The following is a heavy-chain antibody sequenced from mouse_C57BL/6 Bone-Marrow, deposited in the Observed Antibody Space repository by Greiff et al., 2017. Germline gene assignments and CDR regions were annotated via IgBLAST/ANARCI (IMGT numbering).Heavy chain of an antibody. J-gene: IGHJ3*01. D-gene: IGHD1-1*01. CDR3: AIYYYGSGYVAWFAY. V-gene: IGHV1-63*01. CDR2: IYPGGGDT. CDR1: GYTFTNYW. Sequence: QVQLQQSGAELVRPGTSVKMSCKASGYTFTNYWIGWAKQRPGHGLEWIGDIYPGGGDTNYNEKFKGKATLTADKSSSTAYMQFSSLASEDSTIYYCAIYYYGSGYVAWFAYWGQGTLVTVSA.